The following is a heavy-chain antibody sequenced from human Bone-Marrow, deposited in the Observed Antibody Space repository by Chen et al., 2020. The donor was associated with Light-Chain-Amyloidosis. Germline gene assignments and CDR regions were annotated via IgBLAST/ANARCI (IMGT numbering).Heavy chain of an antibody. J-gene: IGHJ4*02. CDR3: ARTTLRYLDY. Sequence: EVLLVESGGEVVQPGGSLRLSCPASGFSFSTYWMHWVRQSPGKGLVSVSRTNSAGTSTTYADSVKGRFTVSRDNTKNTMYLEMNSLRVEDTAVYYCARTTLRYLDYWGQGTLVTVSS. D-gene: IGHD3-9*01. V-gene: IGHV3-74*01. CDR1: GFSFSTYW. CDR2: TNSAGTST.